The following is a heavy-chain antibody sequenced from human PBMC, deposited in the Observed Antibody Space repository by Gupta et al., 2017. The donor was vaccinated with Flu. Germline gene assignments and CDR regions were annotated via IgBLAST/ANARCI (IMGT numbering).Heavy chain of an antibody. CDR3: PRGHWDS. CDR1: GFSCSSYD. V-gene: IGHV3-48*03. J-gene: IGHJ4*02. Sequence: EVQLVESGGGLVQPGGSLRLSCAASGFSCSSYDMNWVRLAPGKGLEWVSFISSRAVTYYTDSVKGRFTISRDNAKNSVYLQMNNLRVEDTALYYCPRGHWDSWGQGTLVTVSS. CDR2: ISSRAVT.